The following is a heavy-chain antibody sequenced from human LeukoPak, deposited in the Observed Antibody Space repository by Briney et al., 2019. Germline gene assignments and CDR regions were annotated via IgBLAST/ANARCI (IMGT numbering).Heavy chain of an antibody. Sequence: SETLSLTCTVSGGLISSGSYYWSWIRQPAGKGLEWIGRIYTSGSTNYDPSLKSRVTMSVDTSKNQFSLKLSSVTAADTAVYYCARHTAMAINFDYWGQGTLVTVSS. CDR1: GGLISSGSYY. V-gene: IGHV4-61*02. D-gene: IGHD5-18*01. J-gene: IGHJ4*02. CDR3: ARHTAMAINFDY. CDR2: IYTSGST.